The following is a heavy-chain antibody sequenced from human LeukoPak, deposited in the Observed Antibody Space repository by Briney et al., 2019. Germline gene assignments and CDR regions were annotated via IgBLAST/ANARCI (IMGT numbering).Heavy chain of an antibody. CDR3: ARGRGLLPWFGESDRLRFDY. Sequence: SETLSLTCAVYGGSFSGYYWSWIRQPPGKGLEWIGEINHSGSTNYNPSLKSRVTISVDTSKNQFSLKLSSVTAADTAVYYCARGRGLLPWFGESDRLRFDYWGQGTLVTVSS. D-gene: IGHD3-10*01. CDR2: INHSGST. J-gene: IGHJ4*02. CDR1: GGSFSGYY. V-gene: IGHV4-34*01.